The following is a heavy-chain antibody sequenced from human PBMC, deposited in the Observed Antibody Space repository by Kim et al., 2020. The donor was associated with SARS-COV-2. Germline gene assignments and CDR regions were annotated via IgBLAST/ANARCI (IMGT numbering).Heavy chain of an antibody. J-gene: IGHJ6*02. CDR2: ISAYNGNT. V-gene: IGHV1-18*04. CDR3: ARDDCSGGSCHLYYYYGMDV. D-gene: IGHD2-15*01. Sequence: ASVKVSCKASGYTFTSYGISWVRQAPGQGLEWMGWISAYNGNTNYAQKLQGRVTMTTDTSTSTAYMELRSLRSDDTAVYYCARDDCSGGSCHLYYYYGMDVWGQGTTVTVSS. CDR1: GYTFTSYG.